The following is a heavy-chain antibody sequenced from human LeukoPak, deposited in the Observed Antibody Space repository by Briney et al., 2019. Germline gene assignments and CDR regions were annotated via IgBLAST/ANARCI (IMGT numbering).Heavy chain of an antibody. CDR3: ARDGSSGWYWVDY. J-gene: IGHJ4*02. D-gene: IGHD6-19*01. Sequence: GGSLRLSCVASGLTFSRYGMSWVRQAPGKGLEWVSAITGSGAGTYYADSVRGRFTISRDNSKNTLYLQMNSLRAEDTAVYYCARDGSSGWYWVDYWGQGTLVTVSS. CDR2: ITGSGAGT. V-gene: IGHV3-23*01. CDR1: GLTFSRYG.